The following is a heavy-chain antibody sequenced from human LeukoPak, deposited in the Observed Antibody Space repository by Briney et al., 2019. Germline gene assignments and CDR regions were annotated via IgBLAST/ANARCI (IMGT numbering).Heavy chain of an antibody. Sequence: KTSETLSLTCAVDGGSFSGYYWSWIRQPPGKWREWIGEINHSGSTNYNPSLNSRVTISVDPSKNRFSLKLSSVTAADTAVYYCARAISPRGRLRLVKFDPWGQGTLVTVSS. J-gene: IGHJ5*02. CDR2: INHSGST. CDR3: ARAISPRGRLRLVKFDP. CDR1: GGSFSGYY. D-gene: IGHD5-12*01. V-gene: IGHV4-34*01.